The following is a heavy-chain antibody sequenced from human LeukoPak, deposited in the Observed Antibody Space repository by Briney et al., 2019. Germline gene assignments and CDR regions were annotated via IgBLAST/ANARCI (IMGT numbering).Heavy chain of an antibody. J-gene: IGHJ4*02. CDR3: AKVCQAWIQLWLLAY. D-gene: IGHD5-18*01. Sequence: GGSLRLSCAASGFTFSSYGMHWVRQAPGKGLEWVAVISYDGSNKYYADSVKGRFTISRDNSKNTLYLQMNSLRAEDTAVYYCAKVCQAWIQLWLLAYWGQGTLVTVSS. CDR1: GFTFSSYG. V-gene: IGHV3-30*18. CDR2: ISYDGSNK.